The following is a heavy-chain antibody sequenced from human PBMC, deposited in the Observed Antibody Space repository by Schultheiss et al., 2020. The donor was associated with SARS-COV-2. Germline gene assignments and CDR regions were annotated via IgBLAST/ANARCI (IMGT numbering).Heavy chain of an antibody. CDR3: ARVGVVGAMVPWEKRELIDY. CDR1: GFTFTGYY. V-gene: IGHV1-18*04. J-gene: IGHJ4*02. Sequence: ASVKVSCKASGFTFTGYYMHWVRQAPGQGFEWLGRISTYNGNTNYAQKLQGRVTMTTDTSTSTAYMELRSLRSDDTAVYYCARVGVVGAMVPWEKRELIDYWGQGTLVTVSS. D-gene: IGHD1-26*01. CDR2: ISTYNGNT.